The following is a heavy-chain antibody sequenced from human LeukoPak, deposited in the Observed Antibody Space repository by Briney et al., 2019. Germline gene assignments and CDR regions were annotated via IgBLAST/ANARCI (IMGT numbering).Heavy chain of an antibody. CDR3: AREADTAMEYYYYGMDV. D-gene: IGHD5-18*01. Sequence: ASVTVSCKASGYTFTSHDINWVRQATGQAPEWMGWMNPNSGVTGFAQKFQGRVTLTRSTSISTAYMELRSLRSEDTAVYYCAREADTAMEYYYYGMDVWGQGTTVTVSS. CDR1: GYTFTSHD. CDR2: MNPNSGVT. V-gene: IGHV1-8*01. J-gene: IGHJ6*02.